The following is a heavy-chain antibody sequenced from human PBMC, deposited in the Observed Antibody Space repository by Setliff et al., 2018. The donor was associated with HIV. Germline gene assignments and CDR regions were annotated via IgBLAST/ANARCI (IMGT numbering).Heavy chain of an antibody. D-gene: IGHD3-22*01. CDR2: IYYSGST. Sequence: SETLSLTCTVSGGSISDSRYYWGWIRQPPGKGLEWIGNIYYSGSTYYNPSLKSRVTISVDTSKNQFSLNLEMNSLRAEDTAIYYCASSRPPDDNSGYLDHWGQGTLVTVS. CDR3: ASSRPPDDNSGYLDH. J-gene: IGHJ4*01. CDR1: GGSISDSRYY. V-gene: IGHV4-39*07.